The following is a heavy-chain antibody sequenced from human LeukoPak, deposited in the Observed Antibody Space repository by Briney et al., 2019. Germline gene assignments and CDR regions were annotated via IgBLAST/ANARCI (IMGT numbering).Heavy chain of an antibody. J-gene: IGHJ4*02. Sequence: GGSLRLSCAVSGFIFTNYAMSWVRQAPGKGLEWVSVIIGSSGSTFYADSVKGRFTTSRDKSKNTLYLQMNSLRAEDTAVYYCAKGGYDYVEMGYFDYWGQGTLVTVSS. V-gene: IGHV3-23*01. CDR2: IIGSSGST. CDR3: AKGGYDYVEMGYFDY. D-gene: IGHD5-12*01. CDR1: GFIFTNYA.